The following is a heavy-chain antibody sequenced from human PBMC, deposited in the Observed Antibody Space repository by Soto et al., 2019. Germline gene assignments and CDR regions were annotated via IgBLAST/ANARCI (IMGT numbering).Heavy chain of an antibody. CDR1: GGIFNSYV. J-gene: IGHJ4*02. Sequence: QVQLVQSGAEVKKPGSSVKVSCKASGGIFNSYVINWVRQAPGQGLEWMGGIVPIFGTANYAQKFQGRVTFAADESTSTAYMELSSLRFDDTAVYYCATVLGGGSSWSFDYWGQGPLVTVSS. V-gene: IGHV1-69*01. D-gene: IGHD6-13*01. CDR3: ATVLGGGSSWSFDY. CDR2: IVPIFGTA.